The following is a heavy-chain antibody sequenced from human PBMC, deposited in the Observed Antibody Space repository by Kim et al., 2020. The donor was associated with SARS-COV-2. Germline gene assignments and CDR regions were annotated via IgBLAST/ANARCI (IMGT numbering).Heavy chain of an antibody. V-gene: IGHV3-15*01. Sequence: GGSLRLSCAASGFTFSNAWMSWVRQAPGKGLEWVGRIKSKTDGGKTDYSAPVKGRFTISRDDSKTTLYLQMNRLKTEDTAVYCCTTGPPCGGDCYYRRNYYYYGRDVWGQGTTVTVSS. D-gene: IGHD2-21*02. CDR3: TTGPPCGGDCYYRRNYYYYGRDV. J-gene: IGHJ6*02. CDR1: GFTFSNAW. CDR2: IKSKTDGGKT.